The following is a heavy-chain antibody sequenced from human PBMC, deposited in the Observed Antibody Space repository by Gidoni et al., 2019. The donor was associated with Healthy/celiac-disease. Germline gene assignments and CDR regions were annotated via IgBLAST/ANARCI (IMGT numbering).Heavy chain of an antibody. CDR3: ARDYDYEYDAFDI. CDR1: GSSISSGSYY. J-gene: IGHJ3*02. V-gene: IGHV4-61*02. D-gene: IGHD3-22*01. CDR2: IYTSGST. Sequence: HVQLQQSGPRLLKPSHPLSLTCPVSGSSISSGSYYWSWIRQPAGKGLEWIGRIYTSGSTNYNPSLKSRVTISVDTSKNQFSLKLSSVTAADTAVYYCARDYDYEYDAFDIWGQGTMVTVSS.